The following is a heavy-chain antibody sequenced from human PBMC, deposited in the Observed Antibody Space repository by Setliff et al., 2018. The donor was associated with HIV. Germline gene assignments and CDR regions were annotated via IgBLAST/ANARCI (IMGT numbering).Heavy chain of an antibody. CDR3: ARDGTTLLAAMDV. D-gene: IGHD1-7*01. CDR2: IIRDSSYI. CDR1: GFSFSSYS. V-gene: IGHV3-21*01. J-gene: IGHJ6*03. Sequence: KPGGSLRLSCVASGFSFSSYSMNWVRQAPGKGLEWVSSIIRDSSYIFDADSVKGRFTISRDNAQNSLYLQMNNLRVEDTAVYYCARDGTTLLAAMDVWGKGTTVTV.